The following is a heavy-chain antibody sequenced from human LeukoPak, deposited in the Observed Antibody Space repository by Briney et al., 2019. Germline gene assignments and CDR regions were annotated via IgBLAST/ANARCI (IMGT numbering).Heavy chain of an antibody. CDR1: GFTFSSYW. Sequence: PGGSLILSCAASGFTFSSYWMSWVRQAPGKGLEWVAIIKPDGSDKYYVDSVEGRFTISRDNAKNSLYLQMNSLRAEDTAVYYCARDTVFGVIIGPRMDVWGQGTTVTVSS. CDR3: ARDTVFGVIIGPRMDV. CDR2: IKPDGSDK. J-gene: IGHJ6*02. D-gene: IGHD3-3*01. V-gene: IGHV3-7*01.